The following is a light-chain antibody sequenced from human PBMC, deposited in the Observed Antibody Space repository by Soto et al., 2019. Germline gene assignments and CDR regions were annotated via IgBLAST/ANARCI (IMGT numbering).Light chain of an antibody. J-gene: IGKJ1*01. CDR1: QSIVKY. Sequence: DIEMTQSQSSLSASVGDTVNITCRASQSIVKYLNWYQQKPGKAPRLLIYAASNLQTGVPSRFTASGSGTDFTLTISSLQPDDSATYYCQQSYKARTFGQGTKVAIK. CDR3: QQSYKART. V-gene: IGKV1-39*01. CDR2: AAS.